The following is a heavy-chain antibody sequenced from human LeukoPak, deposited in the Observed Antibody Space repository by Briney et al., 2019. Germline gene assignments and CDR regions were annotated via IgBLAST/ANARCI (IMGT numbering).Heavy chain of an antibody. D-gene: IGHD6-6*01. Sequence: GGSLRLSCAASGITFSSFAMSWVRQTPGKGLDWVSAISGSGGSTYYADSVQGRFTISRENSKNTLYLQMNRLRDEDTAVYYCAANGGYSSSSLRDTYALDYWEGGTLVTVSS. J-gene: IGHJ4*02. CDR2: ISGSGGST. CDR3: AANGGYSSSSLRDTYALDY. V-gene: IGHV3-23*01. CDR1: GITFSSFA.